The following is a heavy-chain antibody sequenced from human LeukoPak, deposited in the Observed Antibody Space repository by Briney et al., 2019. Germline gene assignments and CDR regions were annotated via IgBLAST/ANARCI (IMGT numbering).Heavy chain of an antibody. CDR1: GDSISTSRYS. D-gene: IGHD3-22*01. V-gene: IGHV4-39*01. CDR3: ARQSPYYESSGYYPQLMDV. J-gene: IGHJ6*03. Sequence: SETLSLTCTVSGDSISTSRYSWGWIRQPPGEGLEWIGSMYYTRSTHYNPSLKSPVTISVDTSENQFSLKLRSVTAADTAVYYCARQSPYYESSGYYPQLMDVWGKGTTVTISS. CDR2: MYYTRST.